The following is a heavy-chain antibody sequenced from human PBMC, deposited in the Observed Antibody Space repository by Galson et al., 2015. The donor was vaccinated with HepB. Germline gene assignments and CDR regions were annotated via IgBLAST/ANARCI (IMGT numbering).Heavy chain of an antibody. D-gene: IGHD6-19*01. CDR2: ISYDGSNK. Sequence: SLRLSCAASGFTFSSYAMHWVRQAPGKGLEWVAVISYDGSNKYYADSVKGRFTISRDNSKNTLYLQMNSLRAEDTAVYYCARDPFYLSSGWETIFDYWGQGTLVTVSS. J-gene: IGHJ4*02. CDR3: ARDPFYLSSGWETIFDY. CDR1: GFTFSSYA. V-gene: IGHV3-30-3*01.